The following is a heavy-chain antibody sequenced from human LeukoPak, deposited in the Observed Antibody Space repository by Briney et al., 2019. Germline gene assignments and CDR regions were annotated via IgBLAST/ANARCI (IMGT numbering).Heavy chain of an antibody. CDR3: SGRWDDYGDYFAVDI. Sequence: SETLSLTCTVSGGTISSYSMSWVRQPPGKGLEWIWSINYSRSNNYNPYLKSRVTISVETATNQFSLQLSTMTAADAAVSYCSGRWDDYGDYFAVDIWGQGTMVTVSS. CDR2: INYSRSN. V-gene: IGHV4-59*01. D-gene: IGHD4-17*01. CDR1: GGTISSYS. J-gene: IGHJ3*02.